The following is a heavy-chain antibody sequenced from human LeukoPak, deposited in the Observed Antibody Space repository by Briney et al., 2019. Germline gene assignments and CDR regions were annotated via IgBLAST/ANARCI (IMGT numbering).Heavy chain of an antibody. CDR1: GFTFSSYW. D-gene: IGHD3-16*02. V-gene: IGHV3-7*01. CDR3: ARAAYDYVWGSYRHPDY. CDR2: IKQDGSEK. J-gene: IGHJ4*02. Sequence: PGGSLRLSCAASGFTFSSYWMSSVRQAPGKGLEWVANIKQDGSEKYYVDSVKGRFTISRDNAKNSLYLQMNSLRAEDTAVYYCARAAYDYVWGSYRHPDYWGQGTLVTVSS.